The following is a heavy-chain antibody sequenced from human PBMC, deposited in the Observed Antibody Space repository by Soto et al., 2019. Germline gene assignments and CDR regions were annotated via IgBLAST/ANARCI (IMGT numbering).Heavy chain of an antibody. J-gene: IGHJ5*02. CDR2: ISAYNGNT. CDR3: AIFKYYDFWSGYPYWFDP. CDR1: GYTFTSYG. V-gene: IGHV1-18*01. Sequence: ASVKVSCKASGYTFTSYGISWVRQAPGQGLEWMGWISAYNGNTNYAQKLQGRVTMTTDTSTSTAYMELRSLRSDDTAVYYCAIFKYYDFWSGYPYWFDPWGQGTLGTVSS. D-gene: IGHD3-3*01.